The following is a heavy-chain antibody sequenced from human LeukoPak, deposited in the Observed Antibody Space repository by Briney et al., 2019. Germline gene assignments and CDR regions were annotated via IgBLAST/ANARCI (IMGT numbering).Heavy chain of an antibody. CDR1: GYTFTDYY. D-gene: IGHD4-23*01. V-gene: IGHV1-69-2*01. CDR3: ATRGTVDYGGNSVLDY. Sequence: ATVKISCKVSGYTFTDYYMHWVQQAPGKGLEWMGLVDPEDGETIYAEKFQGRVTITADTSTDTAYMELSSLRSEDTAVYYCATRGTVDYGGNSVLDYWGQGTIVTVSS. CDR2: VDPEDGET. J-gene: IGHJ4*02.